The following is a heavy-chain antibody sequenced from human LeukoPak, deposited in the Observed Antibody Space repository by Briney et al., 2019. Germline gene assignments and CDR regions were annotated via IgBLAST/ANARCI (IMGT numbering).Heavy chain of an antibody. CDR1: GFTVSDNY. Sequence: PGGSLRLSCAASGFTVSDNYMSWVRQAPGKGLEWVSGINRPPDSTFAADSVKGRFTISRDNSKNTLYLQMNSLRVEDTALYYCAKVHGVPYWGQGTLVTVSS. D-gene: IGHD1-1*01. V-gene: IGHV3-53*01. CDR2: INRPPDST. J-gene: IGHJ4*02. CDR3: AKVHGVPY.